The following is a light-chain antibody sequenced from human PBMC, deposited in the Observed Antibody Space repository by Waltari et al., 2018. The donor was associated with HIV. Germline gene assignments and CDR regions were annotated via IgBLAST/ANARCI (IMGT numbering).Light chain of an antibody. J-gene: IGLJ1*01. CDR2: TNK. CDR3: AAWDDSLNGYV. CDR1: SSNIGSNA. Sequence: QSVLTQSPSASGTPGQRVTISCSGSSSNIGSNAVDWYQHLPGTAPKLLIHTNKPRPSGIPDRVSGSKAGTSASLAISGLQSEDESDYYCAAWDDSLNGYVFGSGTKVTVL. V-gene: IGLV1-44*01.